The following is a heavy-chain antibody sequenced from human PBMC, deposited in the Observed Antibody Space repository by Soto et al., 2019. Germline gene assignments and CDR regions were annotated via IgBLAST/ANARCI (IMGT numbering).Heavy chain of an antibody. CDR3: ARFQLGSYWLGHYYMAV. Sequence: SETLSLTCTVSGGSISGYYWSWIRQPPGKGLEWMGYISYSGSTDYNPSLKSRVTISVDTSKNQFSLNLNSVTAADTAVYYCARFQLGSYWLGHYYMAVWGKGTTVTVS. D-gene: IGHD3-16*01. V-gene: IGHV4-59*01. J-gene: IGHJ6*03. CDR2: ISYSGST. CDR1: GGSISGYY.